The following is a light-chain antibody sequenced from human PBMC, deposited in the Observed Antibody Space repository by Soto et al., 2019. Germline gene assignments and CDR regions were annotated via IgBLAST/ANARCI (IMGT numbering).Light chain of an antibody. CDR2: EVY. CDR1: SSHVGGYNY. CDR3: SSYVGTNSYV. Sequence: QSVLTQPRSASGSPGQSVTISCTGTSSHVGGYNYVSWYQHHPGKAPKLIIYEVYKRPSGVPDRFSGSKSGNTAALTVSGLQAEDEADYYCSSYVGTNSYVFGTGTKVTVL. V-gene: IGLV2-8*01. J-gene: IGLJ1*01.